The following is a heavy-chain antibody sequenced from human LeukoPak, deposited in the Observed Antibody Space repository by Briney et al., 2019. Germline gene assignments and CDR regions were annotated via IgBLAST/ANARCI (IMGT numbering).Heavy chain of an antibody. CDR1: GYTFTSYG. CDR2: ISAYNGNT. Sequence: ASVKVSCKASGYTFTSYGISWVRQAPGQGLEWMGWISAYNGNTNYAQKLQGRVTMTTDTSTSTAYMELRSLRSDDTAVYYCARVPNYYGSGSPNWFDPWGQGTLVTVSS. D-gene: IGHD3-10*01. V-gene: IGHV1-18*01. J-gene: IGHJ5*02. CDR3: ARVPNYYGSGSPNWFDP.